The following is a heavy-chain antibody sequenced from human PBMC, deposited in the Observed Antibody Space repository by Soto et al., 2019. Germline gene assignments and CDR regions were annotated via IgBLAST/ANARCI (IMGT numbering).Heavy chain of an antibody. J-gene: IGHJ4*02. Sequence: SETLSLTCTVSGGSISSYYWSWIRQPPGKGLEWIGYIYYSGSTNYNPSLKSRVTISVDTSKNQFSLKLSSVTAADTAVYYCATGECSSTSCYGGSDYWGQGTLVTVSS. V-gene: IGHV4-59*01. CDR2: IYYSGST. D-gene: IGHD2-2*01. CDR1: GGSISSYY. CDR3: ATGECSSTSCYGGSDY.